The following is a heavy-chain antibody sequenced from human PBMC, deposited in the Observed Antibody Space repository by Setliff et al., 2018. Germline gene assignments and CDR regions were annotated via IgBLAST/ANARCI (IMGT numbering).Heavy chain of an antibody. CDR2: IYYSGST. Sequence: PSETLSLTCTVSGGSIRSSYYYWGWIRQPPGKGLEWIGSIYYSGSTHFNPSLKSRVAISVDTSKNLLSLRVNSVTATDTAVYYCARPLEESFGGVRDSDAFDVWGQGTMVTVSS. J-gene: IGHJ3*01. CDR3: ARPLEESFGGVRDSDAFDV. CDR1: GGSIRSSYYY. V-gene: IGHV4-39*01. D-gene: IGHD3-16*01.